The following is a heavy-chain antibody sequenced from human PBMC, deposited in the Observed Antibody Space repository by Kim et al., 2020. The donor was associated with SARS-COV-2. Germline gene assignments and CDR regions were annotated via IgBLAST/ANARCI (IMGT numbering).Heavy chain of an antibody. CDR2: ISSSSSYI. V-gene: IGHV3-21*01. CDR1: GFTFSSYS. J-gene: IGHJ6*02. D-gene: IGHD2-15*01. CDR3: AREKGDCSGGSCYYYDGMDV. Sequence: GGSLRLSCAASGFTFSSYSMNWVRQAPGKGLEWVSSISSSSSYIYYADSVKGRFTISRDNAKNSLYLQMNSLRAEDTAVYYCAREKGDCSGGSCYYYDGMDVWGHGTTVTVSS.